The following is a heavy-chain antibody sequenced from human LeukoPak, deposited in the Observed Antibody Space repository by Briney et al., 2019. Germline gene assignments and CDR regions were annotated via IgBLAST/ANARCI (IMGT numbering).Heavy chain of an antibody. CDR1: GFSASGNY. D-gene: IGHD3-22*01. CDR3: ARWKMEGIVVDVFDI. Sequence: RGSLRLSCAASGFSASGNYMSWVCPAPRKGLEWVSASYSGGATDYTDSVKGRFTMSRQTSKKTLDLQMNSLRVEYTAVYYCARWKMEGIVVDVFDIWGQGTRVTVSS. J-gene: IGHJ3*02. V-gene: IGHV3-53*04. CDR2: SYSGGAT.